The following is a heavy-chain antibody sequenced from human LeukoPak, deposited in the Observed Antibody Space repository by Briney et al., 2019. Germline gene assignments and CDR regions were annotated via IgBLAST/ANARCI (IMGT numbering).Heavy chain of an antibody. J-gene: IGHJ4*02. V-gene: IGHV5-51*01. D-gene: IGHD6-13*01. CDR2: IYPGDSDT. CDR1: GYSFTSYW. Sequence: GESLRISCKGSGYSFTSYWIAWVRQMPGKGLEWMGIIYPGDSDTRYSPSFQGQVTISADKSISTAYLQWSSLKASDTAMYYCARSIAAAAPGVDYWGQGTPVTVSS. CDR3: ARSIAAAAPGVDY.